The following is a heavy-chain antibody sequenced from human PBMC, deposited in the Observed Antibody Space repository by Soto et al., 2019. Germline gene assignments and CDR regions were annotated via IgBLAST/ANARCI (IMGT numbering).Heavy chain of an antibody. CDR3: ARIVVVTAIQHYYFDY. J-gene: IGHJ4*02. CDR2: INHSRGT. Sequence: PSETLSLTCAVYGGSFSDYYWSWIRQPPGKGLEWIGQINHSRGTYYNPSLQSRVTISVDTSKNQFSLKLSSVTAADTAVYYCARIVVVTAIQHYYFDYWGQGTLVTVSS. D-gene: IGHD2-21*02. CDR1: GGSFSDYY. V-gene: IGHV4-34*09.